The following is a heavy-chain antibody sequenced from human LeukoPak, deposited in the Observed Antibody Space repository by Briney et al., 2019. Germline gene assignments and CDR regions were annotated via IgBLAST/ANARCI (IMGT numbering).Heavy chain of an antibody. CDR3: ARAAPDIVVVVAATPGAFDI. CDR2: IIPILGIA. CDR1: GGTFSSYA. D-gene: IGHD2-15*01. V-gene: IGHV1-69*04. J-gene: IGHJ3*02. Sequence: ASVKVSCKASGGTFSSYAISWVRQAPGQGLEWMGRIIPILGIANYAQKFQGRVTITADKSTSTAYMELSSLRSEDTAVYYCARAAPDIVVVVAATPGAFDIWGQGTMVTVSS.